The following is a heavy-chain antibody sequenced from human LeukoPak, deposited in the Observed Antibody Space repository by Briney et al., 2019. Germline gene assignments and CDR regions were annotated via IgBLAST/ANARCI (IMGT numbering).Heavy chain of an antibody. CDR3: AKDRSIVGATSDY. CDR2: ISGSGGST. CDR1: GFTFSSYA. D-gene: IGHD1-26*01. V-gene: IGHV3-23*01. J-gene: IGHJ4*02. Sequence: PGGSLRLSCAASGFTFSSYAMSWVRQAPGKGLEWVSAISGSGGSTYYADSVKGRFTISRDNSKNTLYLQMNSLRADDTAVYYCAKDRSIVGATSDYWGQGTLVTVSS.